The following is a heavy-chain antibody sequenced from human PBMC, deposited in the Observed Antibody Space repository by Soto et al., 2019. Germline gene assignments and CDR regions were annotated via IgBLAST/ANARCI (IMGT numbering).Heavy chain of an antibody. J-gene: IGHJ5*02. Sequence: ASVKVSCKASGFSFSDYFMHWVRQAPGKGLEWMGIINPSGDRTDYAQKFQGRATITRDTSTSTGNMDLSSLRYEDTAVYYCVRANRQNYGTPAASAWFHPWGQGTPVTVSS. CDR1: GFSFSDYF. V-gene: IGHV1-46*01. CDR3: VRANRQNYGTPAASAWFHP. CDR2: INPSGDRT. D-gene: IGHD2-15*01.